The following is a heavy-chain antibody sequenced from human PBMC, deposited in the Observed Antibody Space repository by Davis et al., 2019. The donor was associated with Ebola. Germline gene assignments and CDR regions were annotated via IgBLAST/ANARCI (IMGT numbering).Heavy chain of an antibody. D-gene: IGHD1-7*01. V-gene: IGHV3-23*01. J-gene: IGHJ4*02. CDR1: GFTFSSYA. CDR2: ISGSGGST. Sequence: GESLKISCAASGFTFSSYAMSWVRQAPGKGLEWVSAISGSGGSTYYADSVKGRFTISRDNSKNTLYLQMNSLRAEDTAVYYCAKAVRDWNYEYWGQGTLVTVSS. CDR3: AKAVRDWNYEY.